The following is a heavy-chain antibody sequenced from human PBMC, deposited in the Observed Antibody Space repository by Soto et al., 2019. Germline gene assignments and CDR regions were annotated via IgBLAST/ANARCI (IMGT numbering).Heavy chain of an antibody. CDR1: GYTFTSYG. V-gene: IGHV1-18*01. D-gene: IGHD3-10*01. J-gene: IGHJ5*02. CDR2: ISAYNGNT. Sequence: QVQLVQSGAEVKKPGASVKVSCKASGYTFTSYGISWVRQAPGQGLEWMGWISAYNGNTNYAQKLQGRVTMTTDTSTSTAYIELRSLRSDDTAVYYCARDVYGSGSYYWFDPWGQGTLVTVSS. CDR3: ARDVYGSGSYYWFDP.